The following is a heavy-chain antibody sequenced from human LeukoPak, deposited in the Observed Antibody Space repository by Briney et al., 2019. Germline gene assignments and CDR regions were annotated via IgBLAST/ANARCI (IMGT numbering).Heavy chain of an antibody. CDR2: IRSDGSNQ. CDR1: GFTFSSYG. D-gene: IGHD3-22*01. Sequence: PGGSLRLSCVASGFTFSSYGMHWVRQAPDKGLEWVAFIRSDGSNQDHADSVKGRFTISRDNSKNTLYLQMNSLRAEDTAVYYCAKEVVVITLFAYFDYWGQGTLVTVSS. CDR3: AKEVVVITLFAYFDY. V-gene: IGHV3-30*02. J-gene: IGHJ4*02.